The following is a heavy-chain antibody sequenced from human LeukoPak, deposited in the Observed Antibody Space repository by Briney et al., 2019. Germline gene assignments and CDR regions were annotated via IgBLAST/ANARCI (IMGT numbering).Heavy chain of an antibody. J-gene: IGHJ4*02. Sequence: PGGSLRLSCAASGFTFSSHGMHWVRQAPGKGLEWVAFIRRDGSNKYYTDSVKGRFTISRDNSKNTLYLQMNSLRAEDTAVYSCANLVAPGDIPDHWGQGTLVTVSS. V-gene: IGHV3-30*02. CDR2: IRRDGSNK. CDR3: ANLVAPGDIPDH. D-gene: IGHD2-2*02. CDR1: GFTFSSHG.